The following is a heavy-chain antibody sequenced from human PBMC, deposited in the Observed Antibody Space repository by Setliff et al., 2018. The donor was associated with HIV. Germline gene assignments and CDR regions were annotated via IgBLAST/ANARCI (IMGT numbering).Heavy chain of an antibody. J-gene: IGHJ6*02. Sequence: SETLSLTCAVYRDSFSDYYWAWIRQSPGKRLEWIGEINAGGGTNYNPSLQNRVSMSVDTSKEQFSLRLTSVTAADTALYYCARGKLRYFDGYYYYYGMDVWGQGTTVTVSS. CDR3: ARGKLRYFDGYYYYYGMDV. CDR1: RDSFSDYY. V-gene: IGHV4-34*01. D-gene: IGHD3-9*01. CDR2: INAGGGT.